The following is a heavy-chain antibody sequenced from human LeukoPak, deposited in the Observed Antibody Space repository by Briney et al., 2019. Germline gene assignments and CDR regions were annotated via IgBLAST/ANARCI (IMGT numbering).Heavy chain of an antibody. J-gene: IGHJ4*02. CDR1: GFSFNNYG. CDR3: AKDPKGSYSAIDY. D-gene: IGHD4-11*01. CDR2: ISYDGSHK. Sequence: GGSLRLSCAASGFSFNNYGMHWVRQAPGKGLEWVAVISYDGSHKYYADSVKGRFTVSRDNSKNTVFLQMSSLRAEDTAVYYCAKDPKGSYSAIDYWGQGTLVTVSS. V-gene: IGHV3-30*18.